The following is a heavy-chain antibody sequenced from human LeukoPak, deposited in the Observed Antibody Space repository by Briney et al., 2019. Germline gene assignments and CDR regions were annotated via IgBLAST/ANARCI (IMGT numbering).Heavy chain of an antibody. CDR1: GFTFSSYW. D-gene: IGHD6-13*01. CDR2: INKDGGEK. CDR3: ARDSSSWDFDY. Sequence: PGGSLRLSCAASGFTFSSYWMSWVRQAPGKGLEWVANINKDGGEKYYVDSVKGRFTISRDNAKNSLYLQMNSLRAEDTAVYYCARDSSSWDFDYWGQGTLVTVSS. J-gene: IGHJ4*02. V-gene: IGHV3-7*01.